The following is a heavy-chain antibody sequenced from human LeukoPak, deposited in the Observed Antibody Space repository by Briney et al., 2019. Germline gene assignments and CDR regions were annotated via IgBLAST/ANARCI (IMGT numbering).Heavy chain of an antibody. Sequence: GASVKVSCKASGYTFTSYYMHWVRQAPGQGLEWMGIINPSGGSTSYAQKFQGRVTITADKSTNTAYMELSSLRSEDTAVYYCAKGSESGYSSYFYYYMDVWGKGTMVTVSS. CDR2: INPSGGST. CDR1: GYTFTSYY. V-gene: IGHV1-46*01. J-gene: IGHJ6*03. D-gene: IGHD6-13*01. CDR3: AKGSESGYSSYFYYYMDV.